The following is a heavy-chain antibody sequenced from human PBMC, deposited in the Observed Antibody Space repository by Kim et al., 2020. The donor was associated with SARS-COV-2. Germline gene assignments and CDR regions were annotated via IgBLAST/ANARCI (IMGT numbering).Heavy chain of an antibody. D-gene: IGHD6-13*01. V-gene: IGHV4-34*01. Sequence: SETLSLTCAVYGGSFSGYYWSWIRQPPGKGLEWIGEINHSGSTNYNPSLKSRVTISVDTSKNQFSLKLSSVTAADTAVYYCARGLIGQQLVPPLFDYWGQGTLVTVSS. CDR3: ARGLIGQQLVPPLFDY. J-gene: IGHJ4*02. CDR2: INHSGST. CDR1: GGSFSGYY.